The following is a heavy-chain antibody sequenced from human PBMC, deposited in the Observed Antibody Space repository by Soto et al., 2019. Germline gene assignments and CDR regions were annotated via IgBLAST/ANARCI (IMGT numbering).Heavy chain of an antibody. CDR3: ARIPNRSAYSYGLWDFDY. J-gene: IGHJ4*02. CDR1: GYTFTSYG. Sequence: QVQLVQSGAEVKKPGASVKVSCKASGYTFTSYGISWVRQAPGQGLEWMGWISAHNGNTNYAQKLQGRVTMTTDTATSTAYMELRSLRSDDTAVYYCARIPNRSAYSYGLWDFDYRGQGTLVTVSS. V-gene: IGHV1-18*01. CDR2: ISAHNGNT. D-gene: IGHD5-18*01.